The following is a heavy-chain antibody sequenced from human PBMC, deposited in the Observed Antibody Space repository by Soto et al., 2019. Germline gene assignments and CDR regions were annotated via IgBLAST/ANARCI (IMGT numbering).Heavy chain of an antibody. CDR3: ARGTVLLLWCGELPYNWFDP. Sequence: QVQLVQSGAEVKKPGASVKVSCKASGYTFTSYDINWVRQATGQGLEWMGWMNPNSGNTGYAQKFQGRVTMTRNTAIRTDDMELSSLRSEDTAVYYCARGTVLLLWCGELPYNWFDPWGQGTLVTVSS. J-gene: IGHJ5*02. CDR2: MNPNSGNT. CDR1: GYTFTSYD. D-gene: IGHD3-10*01. V-gene: IGHV1-8*01.